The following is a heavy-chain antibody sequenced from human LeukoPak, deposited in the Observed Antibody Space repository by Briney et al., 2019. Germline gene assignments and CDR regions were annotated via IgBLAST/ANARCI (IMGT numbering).Heavy chain of an antibody. CDR1: GYSFTSYW. V-gene: IGHV5-51*01. Sequence: GESLKISCKGSGYSFTSYWIGWVRQMPGKGLEWMGIIYPGDSDTRYSPSFQGQVTISADKSISTAYLQWSSLKASDTAMYYCASASYYYDSSGYYYEEYFQHWGQGTMVTVSS. D-gene: IGHD3-22*01. CDR2: IYPGDSDT. CDR3: ASASYYYDSSGYYYEEYFQH. J-gene: IGHJ3*01.